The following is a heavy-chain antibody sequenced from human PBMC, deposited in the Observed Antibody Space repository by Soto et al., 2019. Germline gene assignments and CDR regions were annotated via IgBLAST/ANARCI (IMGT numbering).Heavy chain of an antibody. J-gene: IGHJ4*02. CDR1: GGTFSSYA. Sequence: QVQLVQSGAEVKKPGSSVKVSCKASGGTFSSYAISWVRQAPGQGLEWLGGIIPIFGTANYAQKFQGRVTIGGDESTGTADRELGSMSAEETAVYYCAGGGGELLKGYYFDYWGQGTLVTVSA. CDR3: AGGGGELLKGYYFDY. D-gene: IGHD1-26*01. V-gene: IGHV1-69*01. CDR2: IIPIFGTA.